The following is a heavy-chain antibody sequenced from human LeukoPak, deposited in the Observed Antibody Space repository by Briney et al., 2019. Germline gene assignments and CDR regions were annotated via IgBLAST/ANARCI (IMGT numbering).Heavy chain of an antibody. Sequence: ASVKVSCKASGYTFTGYYMHWARQAPGQGLEWMGWINPNSGGTNYAQKFQGRVTMTRDTSISTAYMELSRLRSDDTAVYYCARGRRRITIFGVVDMDVWGQGTTVTVSS. CDR2: INPNSGGT. V-gene: IGHV1-2*02. CDR1: GYTFTGYY. D-gene: IGHD3-3*01. J-gene: IGHJ6*01. CDR3: ARGRRRITIFGVVDMDV.